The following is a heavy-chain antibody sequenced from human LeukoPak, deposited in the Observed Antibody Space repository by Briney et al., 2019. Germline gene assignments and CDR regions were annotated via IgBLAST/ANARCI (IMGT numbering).Heavy chain of an antibody. J-gene: IGHJ4*02. V-gene: IGHV3-7*01. CDR2: IKQDGSEK. D-gene: IGHD2-21*01. Sequence: PGRSLRLSCAASGFTFNSHAMHWVRQAPGKGLEWVANIKQDGSEKYYVDSVKGRFTISRDNAKNSLYLQLNSLRVEDTAVYYCARGGGYCGGDCYGIDYWGQGTLVTVSS. CDR1: GFTFNSHA. CDR3: ARGGGYCGGDCYGIDY.